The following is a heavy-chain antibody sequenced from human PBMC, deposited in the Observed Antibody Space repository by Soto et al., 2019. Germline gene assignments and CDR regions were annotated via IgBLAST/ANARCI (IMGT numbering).Heavy chain of an antibody. CDR3: ARDLRGSSAAMGPLTFDY. Sequence: PSETLSITCTVSGGSISSGGYYCSWIRQHPGKGLEWIGYIYHSGTTYYNPSLKSRVTISVDTSKNQFSLKLTSVTAADTAVYYCARDLRGSSAAMGPLTFDYWGQGPLVTISS. V-gene: IGHV4-31*03. D-gene: IGHD2-2*01. J-gene: IGHJ4*02. CDR2: IYHSGTT. CDR1: GGSISSGGYY.